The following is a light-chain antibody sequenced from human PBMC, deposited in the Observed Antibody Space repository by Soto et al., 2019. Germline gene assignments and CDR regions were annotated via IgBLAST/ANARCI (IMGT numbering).Light chain of an antibody. Sequence: DIQMTQSPSTLCASVGDRVTITCRASQSVSSWLAWYQQKPGKAPKLLIYKASSLKSGVPSRFSGSGSGTEFTLTISSLQPDDFATYYCQQYITYSRTFGQGTKVDI. CDR1: QSVSSW. CDR2: KAS. CDR3: QQYITYSRT. J-gene: IGKJ1*01. V-gene: IGKV1-5*03.